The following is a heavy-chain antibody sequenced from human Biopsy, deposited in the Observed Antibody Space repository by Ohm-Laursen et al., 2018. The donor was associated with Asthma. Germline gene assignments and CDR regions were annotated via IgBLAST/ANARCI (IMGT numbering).Heavy chain of an antibody. V-gene: IGHV4-30-4*02. CDR1: GGSISSGDSY. CDR2: IHYSGTT. J-gene: IGHJ4*02. D-gene: IGHD4-23*01. CDR3: ARYHYCGGGKCFHDFDY. Sequence: SDTLSLTCSVSGGSISSGDSYWGWIRQPPGKGLEWIAYIHYSGTTYYSESLRTRITISLDTPKDQLSLNLISVTAADTAIYFCARYHYCGGGKCFHDFDYWGQGIPVTVSS.